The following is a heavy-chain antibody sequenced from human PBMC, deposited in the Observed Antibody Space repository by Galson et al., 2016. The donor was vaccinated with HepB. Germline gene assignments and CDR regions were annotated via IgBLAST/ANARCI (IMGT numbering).Heavy chain of an antibody. J-gene: IGHJ4*02. CDR2: INYSGFT. Sequence: SFSNYAMSWVRQAPGKGLEWIGSINYSGFTQYNPSLKGRVTTSVDTPKNQFSLKVTSVTAADTAVYYCARASSGSDYWGQGTLVTVSS. CDR1: SFSNYA. D-gene: IGHD5-12*01. V-gene: IGHV4-39*07. CDR3: ARASSGSDY.